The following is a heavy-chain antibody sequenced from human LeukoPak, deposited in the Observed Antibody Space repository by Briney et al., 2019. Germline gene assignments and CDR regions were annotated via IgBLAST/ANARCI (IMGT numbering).Heavy chain of an antibody. Sequence: SETLSLTCTVSGYSISSGYYWGWIRQPPGKGLEWIGSIYHGGSTYYNPSLKSRVTISVDTSKNQFSLKLSSVTAADTAMYYCAKSNGYGLIDYWGQGTLVTVSS. J-gene: IGHJ4*02. V-gene: IGHV4-38-2*02. CDR1: GYSISSGYY. CDR3: AKSNGYGLIDY. CDR2: IYHGGST. D-gene: IGHD5-12*01.